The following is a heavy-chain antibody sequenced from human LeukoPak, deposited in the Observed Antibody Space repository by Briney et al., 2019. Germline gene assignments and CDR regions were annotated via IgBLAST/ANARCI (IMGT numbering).Heavy chain of an antibody. CDR1: GFTFSRYW. V-gene: IGHV3-7*01. CDR3: ARDYHGYFDY. D-gene: IGHD1-14*01. J-gene: IGHJ4*02. Sequence: PGGSLRLSCAASGFTFSRYWVTWVRQAPGKGLEWVANINQDGGEKYYVDSVKGRFTISRDNAKNSLYLQMNSLRAEDAAVYYCARDYHGYFDYWGQGTLVTVSS. CDR2: INQDGGEK.